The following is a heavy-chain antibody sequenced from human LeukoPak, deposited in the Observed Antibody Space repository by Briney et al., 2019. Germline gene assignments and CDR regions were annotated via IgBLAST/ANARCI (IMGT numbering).Heavy chain of an antibody. J-gene: IGHJ4*02. CDR2: IHATGGS. Sequence: PSETLSLTCAVYGGSFSGYYWSWIRQPPGKGLEWMGYIHATGGSNYYPSLKSRLTVSIDTSRNQLSLKLTSVTAADTAVYFCARLGSYHDFWGQGALVTVFS. CDR3: ARLGSYHDF. D-gene: IGHD1-26*01. V-gene: IGHV4-4*09. CDR1: GGSFSGYY.